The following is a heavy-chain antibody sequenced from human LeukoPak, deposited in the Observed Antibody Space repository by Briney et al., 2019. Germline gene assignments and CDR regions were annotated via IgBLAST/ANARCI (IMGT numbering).Heavy chain of an antibody. CDR2: ISSSGSTI. Sequence: GGSLRLSCAASGFTFSSYEMNWVRQAPGKGLEWVSYISSSGSTIYYADSVKGRFTISRDNAKNSLYLQMNSLRAEDTAVYYCARWGPPLYGGDPIYYMDVWGKGTTDTISS. V-gene: IGHV3-48*03. CDR3: ARWGPPLYGGDPIYYMDV. D-gene: IGHD3-16*01. J-gene: IGHJ6*03. CDR1: GFTFSSYE.